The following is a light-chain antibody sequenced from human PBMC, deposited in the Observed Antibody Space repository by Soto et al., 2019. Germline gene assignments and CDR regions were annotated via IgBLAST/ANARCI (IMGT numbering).Light chain of an antibody. CDR1: SSDFDAYNS. CDR2: EVS. V-gene: IGLV2-14*01. Sequence: QSVLTQPASVSGSPGQSITISCTGTSSDFDAYNSVSWYQQHPGKAPKLIIYEVSNRPSGVSNRFSGSKSGNTASLTISGIQAEDEADYYCSSYTSTSTPWVFGGGTKLTVL. CDR3: SSYTSTSTPWV. J-gene: IGLJ3*02.